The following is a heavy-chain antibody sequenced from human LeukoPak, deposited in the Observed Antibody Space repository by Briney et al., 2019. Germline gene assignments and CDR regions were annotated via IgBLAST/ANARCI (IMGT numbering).Heavy chain of an antibody. CDR1: GSTFSSYA. Sequence: PGGSLRLSCAASGSTFSSYAMSWVRQAPGKGLEWVSAISGSGGSTYYADSVKGRFTISRDNSKNTLYLQMNSLRAEDTAVYYCAKDEIYGDYHWFDPWGQGTLVTVSS. J-gene: IGHJ5*02. CDR3: AKDEIYGDYHWFDP. CDR2: ISGSGGST. V-gene: IGHV3-23*01. D-gene: IGHD4-17*01.